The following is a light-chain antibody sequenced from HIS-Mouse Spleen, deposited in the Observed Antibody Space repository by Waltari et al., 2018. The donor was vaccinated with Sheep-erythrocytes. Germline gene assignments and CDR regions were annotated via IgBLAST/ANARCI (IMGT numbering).Light chain of an antibody. CDR1: SSDVGSYNL. CDR2: EGS. Sequence: QSALTQPASVSGSPGQSITISCTGTSSDVGSYNLVSWYQQQPGKAPKLMIYEGSKRPSGVSNRFSGSKSGHTASLTISGLKAEDEADYYCCSYAGSSTYVFGTGTKVTVL. V-gene: IGLV2-23*01. CDR3: CSYAGSSTYV. J-gene: IGLJ1*01.